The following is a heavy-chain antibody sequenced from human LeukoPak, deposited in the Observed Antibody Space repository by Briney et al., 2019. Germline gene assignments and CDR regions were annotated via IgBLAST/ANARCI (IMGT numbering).Heavy chain of an antibody. Sequence: SETLSLTCTVSGGSISSSSYYWAWIRQPPGKGLEWIGSIYYSGDTYYDPSLKSRRVTISVDTSKNQFYLKLSSVTAEDTAVYYCARHQWHYYCDICVWGKGSTVTVSS. CDR2: IYYSGDT. CDR3: ARHQWHYYCDICV. V-gene: IGHV4-39*01. J-gene: IGHJ6*04. CDR1: GGSISSSSYY. D-gene: IGHD6-19*01.